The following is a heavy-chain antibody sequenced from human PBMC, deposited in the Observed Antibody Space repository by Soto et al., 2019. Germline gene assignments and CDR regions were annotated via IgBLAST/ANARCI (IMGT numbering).Heavy chain of an antibody. V-gene: IGHV3-30*03. CDR3: ARPRRDFYYYFGMDV. CDR2: ISNDGTNK. Sequence: QVQLVESGGGVVQPGRSLRLSCAASGFIFSSYGMHWVRQAPGKGLEWVAVISNDGTNKYYADSVKGRFTLSRDQSKNTLYLQMTSLRREDTAVYYCARPRRDFYYYFGMDVWGQGATVTVSS. CDR1: GFIFSSYG. J-gene: IGHJ6*02. D-gene: IGHD6-6*01.